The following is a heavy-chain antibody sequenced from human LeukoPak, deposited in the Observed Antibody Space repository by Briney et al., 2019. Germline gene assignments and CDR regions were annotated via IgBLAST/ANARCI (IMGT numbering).Heavy chain of an antibody. Sequence: SVKLSCKASGGTFSSYAISWVRQAPGQGLEWMGRIIPILNIGNYAQKFQGRVTITADQSTSTAFMELGSLRSEDTAVYYCASRECSGGSCYSLSYYYYYGMDVWGQGTTVSVSS. J-gene: IGHJ6*01. CDR3: ASRECSGGSCYSLSYYYYYGMDV. V-gene: IGHV1-69*04. CDR2: IIPILNIG. D-gene: IGHD2-15*01. CDR1: GGTFSSYA.